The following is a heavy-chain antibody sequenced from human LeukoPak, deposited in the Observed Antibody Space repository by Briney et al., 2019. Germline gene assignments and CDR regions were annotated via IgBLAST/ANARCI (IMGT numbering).Heavy chain of an antibody. D-gene: IGHD3-3*01. Sequence: GGSLRLSCAASGFTFSSYWMSWVRQAPGKGLEWVANIKQDGSEKYYVDSVKGRFTISRDNAKNSLYLQMNSLRAEDTAVYYCARLDEYYDFWGGLAQFARWDQNWFDPWGQGTLVTVSS. CDR3: ARLDEYYDFWGGLAQFARWDQNWFDP. V-gene: IGHV3-7*03. CDR2: IKQDGSEK. CDR1: GFTFSSYW. J-gene: IGHJ5*02.